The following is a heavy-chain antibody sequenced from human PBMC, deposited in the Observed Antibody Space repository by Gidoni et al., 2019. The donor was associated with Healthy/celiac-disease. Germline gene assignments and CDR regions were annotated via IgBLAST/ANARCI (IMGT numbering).Heavy chain of an antibody. CDR3: ARGAIPKYILRPPPPDSIAARPYYFDY. J-gene: IGHJ4*02. Sequence: EVQLVESGGGLVQPGGSLRLSCAAYGFTSSSYWMSWVRQAPGKGLEWVANIKQDGSEKYYVDSVKGRFTISRDNAKNSLYLQMNSLRAEDTAVYYCARGAIPKYILRPPPPDSIAARPYYFDYWGQGTLVTVSS. D-gene: IGHD6-6*01. CDR2: IKQDGSEK. V-gene: IGHV3-7*05. CDR1: GFTSSSYW.